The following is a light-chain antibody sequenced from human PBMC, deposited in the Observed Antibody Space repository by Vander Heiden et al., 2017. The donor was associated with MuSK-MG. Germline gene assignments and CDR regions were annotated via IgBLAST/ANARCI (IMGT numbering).Light chain of an antibody. CDR3: QQRSNWPPLT. V-gene: IGKV3-11*01. J-gene: IGKJ4*01. CDR1: QSVSNH. Sequence: EIVLTQSPATLSLSPGERATLSCRASQSVSNHLAWYQQKPGQPPRLLIYDVSNREPGIAARFSGSGSGTDFTLTISSREPEDFAVYYCQQRSNWPPLTFGGGTKVEIK. CDR2: DVS.